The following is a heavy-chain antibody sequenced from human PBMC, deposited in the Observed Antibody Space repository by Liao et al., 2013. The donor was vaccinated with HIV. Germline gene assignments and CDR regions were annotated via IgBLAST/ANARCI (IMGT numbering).Heavy chain of an antibody. D-gene: IGHD3-16*01. CDR3: ARGGRIMFGGAQLRP. Sequence: QLQLQESGPGLVKPSETLSLTCAVYGGSFSGYYWSWIRQPPGRGWSGLGKVNHSGSTNYNPSLKSRVTISVDTSKNQFSLKLSSVTAADTAVYYCARGGRIMFGGAQLRPWGQGTLVTVSS. J-gene: IGHJ5*02. CDR1: GGSFSGYY. V-gene: IGHV4-34*01. CDR2: VNHSGST.